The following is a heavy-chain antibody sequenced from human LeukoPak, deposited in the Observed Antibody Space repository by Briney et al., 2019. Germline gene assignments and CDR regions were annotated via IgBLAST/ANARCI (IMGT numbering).Heavy chain of an antibody. Sequence: PSETLSLTCAVYGGSFSGYYWSWIRQPPGKGLEWIGEINHSGSTYYNPSLKSRVTISVDTSKNQFSLKLSSVTAADTAVYYCARGLTLLRYFDWLHDAFDIWGQGTMVTVSS. V-gene: IGHV4-34*01. CDR2: INHSGST. CDR1: GGSFSGYY. J-gene: IGHJ3*02. D-gene: IGHD3-9*01. CDR3: ARGLTLLRYFDWLHDAFDI.